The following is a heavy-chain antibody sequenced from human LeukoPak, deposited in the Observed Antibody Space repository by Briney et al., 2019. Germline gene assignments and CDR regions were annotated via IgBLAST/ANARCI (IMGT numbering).Heavy chain of an antibody. Sequence: SETLSLTCTVSGGSISSGSYYWSWIRQPAGKGLEWIGRIYTSGSTSHNPSLTSRVTISVDTSKNQFSLKLYSVTAADAAVYFCARDLRITARPPTYYYYYYMDVWGKGTTVTVSS. CDR1: GGSISSGSYY. D-gene: IGHD6-6*01. CDR3: ARDLRITARPPTYYYYYYMDV. V-gene: IGHV4-61*02. J-gene: IGHJ6*03. CDR2: IYTSGST.